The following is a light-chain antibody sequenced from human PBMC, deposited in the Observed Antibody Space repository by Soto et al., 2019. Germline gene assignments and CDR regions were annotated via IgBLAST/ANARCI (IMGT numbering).Light chain of an antibody. V-gene: IGLV1-40*01. J-gene: IGLJ2*01. CDR2: SNH. CDR3: AAWDDSPSGVV. Sequence: QSALTQPPSVSGAPGQRVTISCTGSSSNIGAGYDVNWYQQLPGTAPKLLIYSNHQRPSGVPDRFSGSKSGTSASLAISGLRSEDEANYYCAAWDDSPSGVVFGGGTKLTVL. CDR1: SSNIGAGYD.